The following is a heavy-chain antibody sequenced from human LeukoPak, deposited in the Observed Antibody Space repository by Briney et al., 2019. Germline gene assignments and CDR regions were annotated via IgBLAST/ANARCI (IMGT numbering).Heavy chain of an antibody. D-gene: IGHD6-13*01. CDR1: GYTFTSYG. V-gene: IGHV1-18*01. Sequence: ASVKVSCKASGYTFTSYGISWVRQAPGQGLEWMGWISAYNGNTNYAQKLQGRVTMTTDTSTSTAYMELRSLRSDDTAVYYCARDLILYSSSWYSYMDVWGKGTTVTISS. J-gene: IGHJ6*03. CDR3: ARDLILYSSSWYSYMDV. CDR2: ISAYNGNT.